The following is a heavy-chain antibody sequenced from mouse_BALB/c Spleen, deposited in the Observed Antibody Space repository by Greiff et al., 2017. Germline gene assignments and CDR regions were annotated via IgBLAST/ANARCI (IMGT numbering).Heavy chain of an antibody. Sequence: EVQLVESGGGLVKPGGSLKLSCAASGFAFSSYDMSWVRQTPEKRLEWVAYISSGGGSTYYPDTVKGRFTISRDNAKNTLYLQMSSLKSEDTAMYYCARLDITTVVGAMDYWGQGTSVTVSS. CDR1: GFAFSSYD. J-gene: IGHJ4*01. V-gene: IGHV5-12-1*01. CDR2: ISSGGGST. CDR3: ARLDITTVVGAMDY. D-gene: IGHD1-1*01.